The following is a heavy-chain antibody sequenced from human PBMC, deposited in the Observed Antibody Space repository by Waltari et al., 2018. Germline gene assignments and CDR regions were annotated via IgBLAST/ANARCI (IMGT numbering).Heavy chain of an antibody. V-gene: IGHV3-9*01. CDR1: GFTFDDYA. J-gene: IGHJ3*02. D-gene: IGHD3-10*01. CDR2: ISWNSGSI. CDR3: AKDSSPYYYGSGSGLAFDI. Sequence: EVQLVESGGGLVQPGRSLRLSCAASGFTFDDYAMHWVRQAPGKGLEWVSGISWNSGSIADADSVKGRFTISRDNAKNSLYLQMNSLRAEDTALYYCAKDSSPYYYGSGSGLAFDIWGQGTMVTVSS.